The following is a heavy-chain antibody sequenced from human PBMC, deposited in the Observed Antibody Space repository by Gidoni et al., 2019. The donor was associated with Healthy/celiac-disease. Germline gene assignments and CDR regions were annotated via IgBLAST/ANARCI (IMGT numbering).Heavy chain of an antibody. CDR3: ARDHIVVVPAAMRNFDY. V-gene: IGHV3-11*05. J-gene: IGHJ4*02. D-gene: IGHD2-2*01. Sequence: QVQLVESGGGLVKPGGSRRISCAASGFTFSDYYMSWIRQAPGKGLEWVSYISSSSSYTNYADSVKGRFTISSDNAKNSLYLQMTSLRAEDTAVYYCARDHIVVVPAAMRNFDYWGQGTLVTVSS. CDR2: ISSSSSYT. CDR1: GFTFSDYY.